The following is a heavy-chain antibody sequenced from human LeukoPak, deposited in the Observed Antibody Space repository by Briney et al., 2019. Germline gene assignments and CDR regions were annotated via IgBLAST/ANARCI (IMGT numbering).Heavy chain of an antibody. Sequence: PGGSLRLSCAASGFTFSSYSMNWVRQAPEKGLEWVSSISSGSSYMYYADSVKGRFTISRDNAKNSLYLQMNSLRAEDTAVYYCAKMVTATMRNWFDPWGHGTQVIVSS. V-gene: IGHV3-21*01. CDR3: AKMVTATMRNWFDP. J-gene: IGHJ5*02. D-gene: IGHD2-21*02. CDR2: ISSGSSYM. CDR1: GFTFSSYS.